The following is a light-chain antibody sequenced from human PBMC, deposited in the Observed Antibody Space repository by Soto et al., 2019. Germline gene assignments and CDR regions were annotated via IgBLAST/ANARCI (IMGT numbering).Light chain of an antibody. J-gene: IGLJ1*01. CDR3: QVWDSSSDHHV. Sequence: SYELPQSPSVSVAPGQTASITCGGSNIASKSVHWYQQRPGQAPVLVVHDDSDRPSGIPERFSGSNSGNTATLTITRVEAGDEADYYCQVWDSSSDHHVFGAGTKVTVL. V-gene: IGLV3-21*02. CDR1: NIASKS. CDR2: DDS.